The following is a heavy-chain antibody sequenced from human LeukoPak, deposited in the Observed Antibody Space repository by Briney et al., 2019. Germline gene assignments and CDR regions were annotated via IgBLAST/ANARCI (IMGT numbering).Heavy chain of an antibody. CDR1: GFAFSFYA. J-gene: IGHJ4*02. CDR2: ISLTGRT. V-gene: IGHV4-4*02. CDR3: SRESGAFCPFGY. D-gene: IGHD1-26*01. Sequence: PGGSLRLSCAASGFAFSFYAMSWLRQPPGQGLEWVGEISLTGRTNYNPSLNGRVTMSLDESSNQLSLNLTSVTAADTAIYYCSRESGAFCPFGYWGQGTLVIVPS.